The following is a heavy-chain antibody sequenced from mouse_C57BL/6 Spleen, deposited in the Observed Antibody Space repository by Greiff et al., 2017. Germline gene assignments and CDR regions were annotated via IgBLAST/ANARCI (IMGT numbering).Heavy chain of an antibody. CDR2: INPNYGTT. V-gene: IGHV1-39*01. J-gene: IGHJ4*01. CDR3: ARLITARDYDAMDY. D-gene: IGHD2-4*01. Sequence: VQLKESGPELVKPGASVKISCKASGYSFTDYNMNWVKQSNGKSLEWIGVINPNYGTTSYNQKFKGKATLTVDQSSSTAYMQLNSLTSEDSAVYYCARLITARDYDAMDYWGQGTSVTVSS. CDR1: GYSFTDYN.